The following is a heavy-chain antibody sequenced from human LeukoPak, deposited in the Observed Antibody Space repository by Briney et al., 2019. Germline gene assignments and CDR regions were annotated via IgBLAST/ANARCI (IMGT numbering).Heavy chain of an antibody. CDR2: IHSSGST. D-gene: IGHD6-13*01. Sequence: SETLSLTCTVSGGSISGDYWSWIRQSPGKGLEWIAYIHSSGSTSYNPSLKSRVTISIDTSKNEFSLELTSVNAANTAVYYCARDRPGGSSLDYWGQGILVTVSS. V-gene: IGHV4-59*01. J-gene: IGHJ4*02. CDR1: GGSISGDY. CDR3: ARDRPGGSSLDY.